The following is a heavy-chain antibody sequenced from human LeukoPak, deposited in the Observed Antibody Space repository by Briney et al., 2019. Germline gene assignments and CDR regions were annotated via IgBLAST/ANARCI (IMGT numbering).Heavy chain of an antibody. CDR1: GFTFSSYS. J-gene: IGHJ3*02. Sequence: GGSLRLSCAASGFTFSSYSMNWVRQAPGKGLEWVSSISSSSSYIYYADSVKGRFTISRDNAKNSLYLQMNSLRAEDTAVYYCARAPWYYDSSGYYDDRGAFGIWGQGTMVTVSS. CDR2: ISSSSSYI. D-gene: IGHD3-22*01. V-gene: IGHV3-21*01. CDR3: ARAPWYYDSSGYYDDRGAFGI.